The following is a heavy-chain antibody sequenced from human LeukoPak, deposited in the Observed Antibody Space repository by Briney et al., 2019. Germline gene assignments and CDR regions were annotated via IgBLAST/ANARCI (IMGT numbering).Heavy chain of an antibody. CDR3: ARGLYHYDSSGYIG. V-gene: IGHV3-30-3*01. CDR2: ISYDGSNK. Sequence: GGSLRLSCAASGFTFSSYAMHWVRQAPGKGLEWVAVISYDGSNKYYADSVKGRFTISRDNSKNTLYLQMNSLRAEDTAVYYCARGLYHYDSSGYIGWGQGTLVTVSS. D-gene: IGHD3-22*01. J-gene: IGHJ4*02. CDR1: GFTFSSYA.